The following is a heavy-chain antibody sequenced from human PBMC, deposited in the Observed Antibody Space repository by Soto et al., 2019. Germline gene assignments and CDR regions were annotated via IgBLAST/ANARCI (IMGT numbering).Heavy chain of an antibody. Sequence: VPVKVSWKVAGYTISEFSMHWLRQTPGKGLEWMGGFDHEDGETSYAQKFQGRVTMTEDTARATALMELSSLRHEDTAVYSCATFAQVLRYFDWYPGGYYFAYWGQGTLVTGSS. V-gene: IGHV1-24*01. CDR1: GYTISEFS. D-gene: IGHD3-9*01. CDR2: FDHEDGET. CDR3: ATFAQVLRYFDWYPGGYYFAY. J-gene: IGHJ4*02.